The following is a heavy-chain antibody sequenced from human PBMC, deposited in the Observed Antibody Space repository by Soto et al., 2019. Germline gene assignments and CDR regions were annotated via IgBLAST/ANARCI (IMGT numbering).Heavy chain of an antibody. D-gene: IGHD3-10*01. Sequence: DVQLVESGGGLVRPGGSLRLSCAASGFTFSSYWMHWVRQVPGKGLVWVSRINEYGSVINYADSVKGRFTIFRDNSKNTLYLEMNSLRAEDAAVYYCTRDIGGGGAYWGQGTLVTVSS. V-gene: IGHV3-74*01. J-gene: IGHJ4*02. CDR3: TRDIGGGGAY. CDR2: INEYGSVI. CDR1: GFTFSSYW.